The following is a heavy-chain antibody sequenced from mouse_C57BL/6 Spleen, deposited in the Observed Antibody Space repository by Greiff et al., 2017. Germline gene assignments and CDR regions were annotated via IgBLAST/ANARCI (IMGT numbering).Heavy chain of an antibody. CDR2: IDPSDSET. CDR1: GYTFTSYW. Sequence: QVQLQQPGAELVRPGSSVKLSCKASGYTFTSYWMHWVKQRPIQGLEWIGNIDPSDSETHYNQKFKDKATLTVDKSSSTAYMQLSSLTSEDSAVCYCGLGQGSYAMDYWGQGTSVTVSS. V-gene: IGHV1-52*01. CDR3: GLGQGSYAMDY. D-gene: IGHD3-3*01. J-gene: IGHJ4*01.